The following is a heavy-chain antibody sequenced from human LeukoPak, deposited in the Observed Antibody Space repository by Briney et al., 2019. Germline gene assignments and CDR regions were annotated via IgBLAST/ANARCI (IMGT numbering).Heavy chain of an antibody. J-gene: IGHJ4*02. CDR2: ISYDGSNK. CDR1: GFTFSSYG. CDR3: AKQLDVATPSFDY. V-gene: IGHV3-30*18. D-gene: IGHD5-12*01. Sequence: GGSLRLSCAASGFTFSSYGMHGVRQARGKGLEGVAVISYDGSNKYYADSVKGRFTISRDNSKNTLYLQMNSLRAEDTAVYYCAKQLDVATPSFDYWGQGTLVTVSS.